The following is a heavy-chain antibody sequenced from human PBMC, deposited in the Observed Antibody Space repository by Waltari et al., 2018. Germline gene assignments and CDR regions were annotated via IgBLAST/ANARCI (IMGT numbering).Heavy chain of an antibody. V-gene: IGHV4-38-2*01. J-gene: IGHJ4*02. CDR2: VYHSGNT. CDR3: ARGAAAGSGPLIDY. D-gene: IGHD6-13*01. Sequence: QVQLQESGPGLLNPSETLSLTCAVSGYSIRSGYYWGWVRQPPGKGLEWIGSVYHSGNTYYNPSLKSRLSISADTSNNQLSLKLSSVTAADMAVYYCARGAAAGSGPLIDYWGQGILVTVSS. CDR1: GYSIRSGYY.